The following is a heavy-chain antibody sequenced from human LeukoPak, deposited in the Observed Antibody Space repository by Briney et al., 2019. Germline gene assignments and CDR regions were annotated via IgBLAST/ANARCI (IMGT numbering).Heavy chain of an antibody. CDR2: ISSSSSYI. V-gene: IGHV3-21*01. CDR3: ARDHRAQGFDP. Sequence: GGSLRLSCAAPGFTFSSYSMNWVRQAPGKGLEWVSSISSSSSYIYYADSVKGRFTISRDNAKNSLYLQMNSLRAEDTAVYYCARDHRAQGFDPWGQGTLVTVSS. J-gene: IGHJ5*02. CDR1: GFTFSSYS.